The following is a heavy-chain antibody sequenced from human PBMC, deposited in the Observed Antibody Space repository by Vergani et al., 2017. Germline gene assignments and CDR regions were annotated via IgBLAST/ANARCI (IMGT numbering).Heavy chain of an antibody. J-gene: IGHJ1*01. CDR3: ARLXYWSSTSCYGYFQH. D-gene: IGHD2-2*01. Sequence: QVQLQESGPGLVKPSETLSLTCTVSGGSISSYYWSWIRQPPGKGLEWIGYTYYSGSTNYNPTLKSRVTIAVDTSKNEFSLKLSAVTAADTAVYYCARLXYWSSTSCYGYFQHWGQGTLVTVSS. CDR2: TYYSGST. CDR1: GGSISSYY. V-gene: IGHV4-59*01.